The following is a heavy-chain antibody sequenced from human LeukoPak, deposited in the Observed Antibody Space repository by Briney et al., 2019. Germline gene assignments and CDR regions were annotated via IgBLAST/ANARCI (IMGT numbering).Heavy chain of an antibody. D-gene: IGHD6-13*01. J-gene: IGHJ5*01. CDR1: GFMFSRYA. CDR2: ITETGAGT. Sequence: GGSLRLSCAASGFMFSRYAMIWVRQTPGKGLEWVSAITETGAGTYYADSVKGWFTMSRDNSRNTVYLQMDSLRAEDTAVYFCARGTAAAANRNWFDSWGQGTLVTVFS. CDR3: ARGTAAAANRNWFDS. V-gene: IGHV3-23*01.